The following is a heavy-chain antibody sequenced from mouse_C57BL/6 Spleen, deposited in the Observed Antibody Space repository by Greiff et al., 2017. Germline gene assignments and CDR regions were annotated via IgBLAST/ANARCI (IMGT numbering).Heavy chain of an antibody. CDR1: GYTFTDYE. CDR2: IDPETGGT. V-gene: IGHV1-15*01. J-gene: IGHJ3*01. Sequence: QVQLQQSGAELVRPGASVTLSCKASGYTFTDYEMHWVKQTPVHGLEWIGAIDPETGGTAYNQKFKGKAILTADKSSSTAYMELRSLTSEDSAVYYCTRNYYGSSLRGFAYWGQGTLVTVSA. CDR3: TRNYYGSSLRGFAY. D-gene: IGHD1-1*01.